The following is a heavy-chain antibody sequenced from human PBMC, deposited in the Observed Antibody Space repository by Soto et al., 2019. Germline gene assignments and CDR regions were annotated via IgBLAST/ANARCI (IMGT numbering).Heavy chain of an antibody. Sequence: QVQLVQSGAEVKKPGSSVKVSCKASGVTFSSYAISWVRQAPGQGLEWMGGIIPIFGTANYAQKFQGRVTITADESTSAAYMELSRMRSDDTAVYYCATYSSSWYLDDFDIWGQGTMVTVSS. V-gene: IGHV1-69*01. CDR1: GVTFSSYA. CDR3: ATYSSSWYLDDFDI. CDR2: IIPIFGTA. J-gene: IGHJ3*02. D-gene: IGHD6-13*01.